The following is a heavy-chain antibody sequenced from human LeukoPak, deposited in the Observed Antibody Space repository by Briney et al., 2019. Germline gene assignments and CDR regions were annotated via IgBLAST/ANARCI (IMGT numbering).Heavy chain of an antibody. V-gene: IGHV1-8*01. Sequence: GASVKVSCKASGYTFTSYDINWVRQATGQGLEWMGWMNPNSGNTGYAQKLQGRVTMTRNTSISTAYMELSSLRSEDTAVYYCARDVKFTAYCGGDCYGPPAYWGQGTLVTVSS. J-gene: IGHJ4*02. CDR2: MNPNSGNT. CDR1: GYTFTSYD. D-gene: IGHD2-21*02. CDR3: ARDVKFTAYCGGDCYGPPAY.